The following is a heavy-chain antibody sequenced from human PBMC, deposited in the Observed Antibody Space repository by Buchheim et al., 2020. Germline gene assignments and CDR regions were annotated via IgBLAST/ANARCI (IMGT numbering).Heavy chain of an antibody. Sequence: QVQLQESGPGLVKPSQTLSLTCTVSGGSISSGGYYWSWIRQHPGKGLEWIGYIYYSGSTYYNPSLKSRVTISVDTSKNQFSLKLSSATAADTAGYYCAMWRSESLVWFGELGFDHWGQGTL. CDR2: IYYSGST. CDR3: AMWRSESLVWFGELGFDH. J-gene: IGHJ5*02. CDR1: GGSISSGGYY. V-gene: IGHV4-31*03. D-gene: IGHD3-10*01.